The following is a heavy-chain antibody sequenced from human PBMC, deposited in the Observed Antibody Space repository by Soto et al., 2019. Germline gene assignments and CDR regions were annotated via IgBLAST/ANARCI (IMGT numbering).Heavy chain of an antibody. J-gene: IGHJ4*02. CDR2: ISSNGGST. V-gene: IGHV3-64D*06. Sequence: EVQLVESGGGLVQPGGSLRLSCSASGFTFSSYAMHWVRQAPGKGLEYVSAISSNGGSTYYADSVKGRFTISRDNSKNTLYLQMRSLRAEDTAVYYCVKERIAVAGPGDYWGQGTLVTVSS. D-gene: IGHD6-19*01. CDR1: GFTFSSYA. CDR3: VKERIAVAGPGDY.